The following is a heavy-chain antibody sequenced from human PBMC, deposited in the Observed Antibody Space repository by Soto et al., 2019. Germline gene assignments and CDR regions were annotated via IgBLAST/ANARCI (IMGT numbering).Heavy chain of an antibody. CDR1: GFTLNNAC. Sequence: EVQLVESGGGGEKPGGSLSLPCAASGFTLNNACMNWVRQAPEKALEWGGRIKSKTDGGTTDYAAPVKGRFTISRDDSKNTLYLQMNSLKTEDTAVYYCTTDEAAAGPAVRENDYWGQGTLVTVSS. J-gene: IGHJ4*02. V-gene: IGHV3-15*07. CDR2: IKSKTDGGTT. D-gene: IGHD6-13*01. CDR3: TTDEAAAGPAVRENDY.